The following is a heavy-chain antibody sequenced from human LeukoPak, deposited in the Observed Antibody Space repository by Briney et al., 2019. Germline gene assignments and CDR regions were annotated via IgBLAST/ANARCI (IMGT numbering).Heavy chain of an antibody. CDR2: VCHSGST. CDR3: ARHARGSPYSSSWYVSLGMDV. V-gene: IGHV4-38-2*02. CDR1: GYSISSTYC. J-gene: IGHJ6*02. Sequence: SETLSLTCTVSGYSISSTYCWGWIRQPPGKGLEWIGRVCHSGSTYYNPSLKSRVSISVDTSQNQFSLKLSSLTAADTAVYYCARHARGSPYSSSWYVSLGMDVWGQGTMVTVSS. D-gene: IGHD6-13*01.